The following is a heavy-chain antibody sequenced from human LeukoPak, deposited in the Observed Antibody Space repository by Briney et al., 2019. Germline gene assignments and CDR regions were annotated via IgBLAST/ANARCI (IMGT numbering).Heavy chain of an antibody. CDR1: GFPFGSYW. Sequence: GGSLRLSCVASGFPFGSYWMTWVRQAPGKGLEWVANIKQDGSKKSYVDSVKGRFTISRDNAKNSLYLQMNSLRAEATAIYYCTRVGYIDEGIDYWGQGTLVTVSS. CDR2: IKQDGSKK. J-gene: IGHJ4*02. V-gene: IGHV3-7*04. CDR3: TRVGYIDEGIDY. D-gene: IGHD5-24*01.